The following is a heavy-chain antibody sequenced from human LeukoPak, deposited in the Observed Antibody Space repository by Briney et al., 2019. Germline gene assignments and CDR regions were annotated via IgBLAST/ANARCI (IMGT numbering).Heavy chain of an antibody. Sequence: GGSLRLSCAASGFTFSSYSMNWVRQAPGKGLEWVSSISSSSSYIYYADSVKGRFTISRDNAMSSVYLQMNSLRAEDTAVYYCARARAYRNWSDPCNEGTLLTVSS. J-gene: IGHJ5*02. CDR3: ARARAYRNWSDP. CDR1: GFTFSSYS. CDR2: ISSSSSYI. D-gene: IGHD5-18*01. V-gene: IGHV3-21*01.